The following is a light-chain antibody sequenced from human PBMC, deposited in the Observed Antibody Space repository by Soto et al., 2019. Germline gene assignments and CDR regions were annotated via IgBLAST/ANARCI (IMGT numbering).Light chain of an antibody. V-gene: IGKV3-15*01. CDR2: GAS. J-gene: IGKJ1*01. CDR3: QQYNNWPRT. CDR1: QSVSSD. Sequence: EIVLTQSTATLSVSPGARAPLXCRASQSVSSDLAWYHQKPGQAPRLLIYGASTRATGIPARFSGSGSGTEFTLTINSLQSEDFAVYYCQQYNNWPRTFGQGTKVDIK.